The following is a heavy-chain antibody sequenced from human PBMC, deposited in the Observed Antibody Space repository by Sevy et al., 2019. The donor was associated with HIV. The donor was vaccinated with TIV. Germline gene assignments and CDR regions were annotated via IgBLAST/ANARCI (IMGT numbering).Heavy chain of an antibody. CDR2: ISYDGSNK. V-gene: IGHV3-30-3*01. Sequence: GGSLRLSCAASGFTFSSYAMHWVRQAPGKGLEWVAVISYDGSNKYYADSVKGRFTISRDNSKNTLYLQMNSLRAEDTAVYYCARTGGDGYNPYYYYYGMDVWGQGTTVTVSS. D-gene: IGHD3-16*01. J-gene: IGHJ6*02. CDR3: ARTGGDGYNPYYYYYGMDV. CDR1: GFTFSSYA.